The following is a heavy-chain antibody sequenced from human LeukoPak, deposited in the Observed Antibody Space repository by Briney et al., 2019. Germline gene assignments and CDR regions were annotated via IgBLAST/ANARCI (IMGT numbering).Heavy chain of an antibody. CDR2: ISYDGTDK. J-gene: IGHJ4*02. CDR3: ARDGANYDVDY. Sequence: PGRSLRLSCAASGFSLSNYGMHWVRQAPGKGLEWVTLISYDGTDKYYADSAKGRFTISRDISKNTLYLQMNSLRAEDTAVYYCARDGANYDVDYWGQGNLVTVS. V-gene: IGHV3-33*01. CDR1: GFSLSNYG. D-gene: IGHD3-3*01.